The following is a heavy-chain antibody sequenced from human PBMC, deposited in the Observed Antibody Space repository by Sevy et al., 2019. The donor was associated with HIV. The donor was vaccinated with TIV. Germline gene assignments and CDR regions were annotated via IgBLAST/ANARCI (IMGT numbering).Heavy chain of an antibody. D-gene: IGHD1-1*01. CDR2: IYYSGST. CDR1: GGSVSSGSYY. V-gene: IGHV4-61*01. Sequence: SETLSLTCTVSGGSVSSGSYYWSWIRQPPGKGLEWIGYIYYSGSTNYNPSLKSRVTISVDTSKNQFSLKLSSVTAADTAVYYCARGHFNWNDVGWFYPWGQGTLVTVSS. J-gene: IGHJ5*02. CDR3: ARGHFNWNDVGWFYP.